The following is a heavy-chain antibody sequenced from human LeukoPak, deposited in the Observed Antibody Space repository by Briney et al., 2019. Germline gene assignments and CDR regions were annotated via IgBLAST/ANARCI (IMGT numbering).Heavy chain of an antibody. CDR1: GFTFSSYA. V-gene: IGHV3-66*01. D-gene: IGHD3-10*01. Sequence: GGSLRLSCAASGFTFSSYAMHWVRQAPGKGLEWVSLVYSGGSTYHADSVKGSFTISRDDSKNTAYLQMNSLRAEDTAVYYCVKSPWYHGSGSYSGTIHWGQGTLVTASS. J-gene: IGHJ4*02. CDR3: VKSPWYHGSGSYSGTIH. CDR2: VYSGGST.